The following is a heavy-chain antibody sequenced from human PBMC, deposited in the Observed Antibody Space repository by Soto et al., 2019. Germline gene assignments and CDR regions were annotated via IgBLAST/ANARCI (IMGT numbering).Heavy chain of an antibody. CDR1: GGAISSYY. Sequence: SETLSLTCTVSGGAISSYYWSWIRQPPGKGLEWIGYIYYSGSTNYNPSLKSRVTISVDMSKNQVSLKLSSVSAADTAVYYCARRTIQLWYDAFDIWGQGTMVTVSS. CDR3: ARRTIQLWYDAFDI. V-gene: IGHV4-59*01. J-gene: IGHJ3*02. D-gene: IGHD5-18*01. CDR2: IYYSGST.